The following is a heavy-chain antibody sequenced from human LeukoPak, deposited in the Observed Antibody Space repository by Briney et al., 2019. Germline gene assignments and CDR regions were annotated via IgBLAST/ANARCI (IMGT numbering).Heavy chain of an antibody. Sequence: TGGSLRLSCAASGFTFSSYAMHWVRQAPGKGLEYVSAISSNGGSTYYANSVKGRFTISRDNSKNTLYLQMGSLRADDMAVYYCARVVGYYGSGTHYYYYYMDVWGKGTTVTISS. V-gene: IGHV3-64*01. CDR2: ISSNGGST. D-gene: IGHD3-10*01. J-gene: IGHJ6*03. CDR1: GFTFSSYA. CDR3: ARVVGYYGSGTHYYYYYMDV.